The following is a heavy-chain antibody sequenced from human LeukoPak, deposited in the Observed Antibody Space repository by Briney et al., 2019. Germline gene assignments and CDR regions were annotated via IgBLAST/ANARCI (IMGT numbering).Heavy chain of an antibody. D-gene: IGHD3-3*01. Sequence: GGSLRLSCAASGVTFRNYGMHWVRQAPGKGLEWVAFRRYDGSNKYYGDSVKGRFTISRDNSKNTLYLQMNNLRVEDTAVYYCAKESGDHFEAFDIWGRGTMVTVSS. CDR2: RRYDGSNK. CDR1: GVTFRNYG. CDR3: AKESGDHFEAFDI. J-gene: IGHJ3*02. V-gene: IGHV3-30*02.